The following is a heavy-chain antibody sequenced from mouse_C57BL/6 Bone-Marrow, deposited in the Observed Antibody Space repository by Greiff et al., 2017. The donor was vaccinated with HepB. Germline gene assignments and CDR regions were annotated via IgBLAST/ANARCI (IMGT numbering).Heavy chain of an antibody. J-gene: IGHJ3*01. Sequence: DVMLVESGGGLVQPGGSLKLSCAASGFTFSDYYMYWVRRTPEKRLEWVAYISNGVGSTYYPDTVKGRFTTSRDNAKKTRYLQMSRLKSEDTAMYYCARQGDYGSRPPGYAYWGQGTLVTVSA. D-gene: IGHD1-1*01. CDR3: ARQGDYGSRPPGYAY. V-gene: IGHV5-12*01. CDR1: GFTFSDYY. CDR2: ISNGVGST.